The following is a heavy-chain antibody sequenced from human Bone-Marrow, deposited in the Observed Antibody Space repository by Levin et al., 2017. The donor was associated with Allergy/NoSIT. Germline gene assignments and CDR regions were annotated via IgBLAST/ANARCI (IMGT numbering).Heavy chain of an antibody. Sequence: SVQGRFTISRDNANNSLYLQMNSLRVEDTALYYCARTEGFNWFDPWGQGALVTVSS. CDR3: ARTEGFNWFDP. V-gene: IGHV3-48*03. J-gene: IGHJ5*02.